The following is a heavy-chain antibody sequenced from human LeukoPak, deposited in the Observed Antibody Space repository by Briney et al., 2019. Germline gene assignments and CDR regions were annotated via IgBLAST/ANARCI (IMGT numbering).Heavy chain of an antibody. V-gene: IGHV3-30*18. CDR1: GFTFSSYG. J-gene: IGHJ6*02. CDR3: AKDSSSSNYYYGMDV. D-gene: IGHD6-6*01. Sequence: GGSLRPSCAASGFTFSSYGMHWVRQAPGKGLEWVAVISDDGSNKYYVDSVKGRVTISRDNSKNTLFLQMNSLRAEDTAVYYCAKDSSSSNYYYGMDVWGQGTTVTVSS. CDR2: ISDDGSNK.